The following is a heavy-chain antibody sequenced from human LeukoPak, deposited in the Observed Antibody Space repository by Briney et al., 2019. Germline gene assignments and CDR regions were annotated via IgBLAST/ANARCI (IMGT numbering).Heavy chain of an antibody. CDR1: GYTFTGYY. V-gene: IGHV1-2*02. CDR2: INPNSGGT. CDR3: ARVTIFMAARPESDYYYGMDV. D-gene: IGHD6-6*01. J-gene: IGHJ6*02. Sequence: ASVKVSCKASGYTFTGYYMHWVRQAPGQGLEWMGWINPNSGGTNYAQKLQGRVTMTRDTSISTAYMELSRLRSDDTAVYYCARVTIFMAARPESDYYYGMDVWGQGTTVTVSS.